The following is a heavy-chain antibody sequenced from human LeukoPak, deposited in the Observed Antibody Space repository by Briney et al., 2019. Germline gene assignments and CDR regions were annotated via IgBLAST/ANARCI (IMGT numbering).Heavy chain of an antibody. Sequence: AAVKVSCKASGYTFTGYYMHWVRQAPEQGLEWMGWINPKSGGTNYAQTFQGRVTSTRETSISTAYMELSRLRSDDTAVYYCAGDGRGITMIGYWGQGTLVTVSS. CDR3: AGDGRGITMIGY. CDR1: GYTFTGYY. D-gene: IGHD3-22*01. J-gene: IGHJ4*02. CDR2: INPKSGGT. V-gene: IGHV1-2*02.